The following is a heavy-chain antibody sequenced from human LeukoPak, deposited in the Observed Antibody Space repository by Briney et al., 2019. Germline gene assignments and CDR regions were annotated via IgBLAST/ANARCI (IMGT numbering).Heavy chain of an antibody. Sequence: GGSLRLSCAASGFTFSSYGMHWVRQAPGKGLEWVAFIRYDGSNKYYADSVKGRFTISRDNSKNTLYLQMNSLRAEDTAVYYCAKFFSGRSSGLYYYYYMDVWGKGTTVTISS. CDR2: IRYDGSNK. V-gene: IGHV3-30*02. CDR1: GFTFSSYG. J-gene: IGHJ6*03. CDR3: AKFFSGRSSGLYYYYYMDV. D-gene: IGHD6-19*01.